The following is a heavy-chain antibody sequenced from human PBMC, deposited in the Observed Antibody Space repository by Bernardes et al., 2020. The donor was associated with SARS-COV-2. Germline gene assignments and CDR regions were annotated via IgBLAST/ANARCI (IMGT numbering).Heavy chain of an antibody. J-gene: IGHJ5*02. CDR2: INPYSDDA. D-gene: IGHD5-18*01. CDR1: RYTFTGYY. Sequence: ASVKVSCKTSRYTFTGYYIHWVRQAPGQGLEWMGWINPYSDDANYAQKFQGRVTMTGDTSISTVYMELSRLRSDDTAVYFCATGVDYSYGLGWFDPWGQGTLVIVSS. V-gene: IGHV1-2*02. CDR3: ATGVDYSYGLGWFDP.